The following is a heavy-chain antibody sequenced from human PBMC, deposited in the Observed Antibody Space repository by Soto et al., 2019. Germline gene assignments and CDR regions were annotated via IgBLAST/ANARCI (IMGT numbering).Heavy chain of an antibody. V-gene: IGHV4-4*07. CDR2: IYTSGST. D-gene: IGHD2-2*01. J-gene: IGHJ6*02. CDR3: ARGGRVPAAIVYYYYYGMDV. Sequence: SETLSLTCTVSGGSISSYYWSWIRQPAGKGLEWIGRIYTSGSTNYNPSLKSRVTMSVDTSKNQFSLKLSSVTAADTAVYYCARGGRVPAAIVYYYYYGMDVWGQGTTVTVSS. CDR1: GGSISSYY.